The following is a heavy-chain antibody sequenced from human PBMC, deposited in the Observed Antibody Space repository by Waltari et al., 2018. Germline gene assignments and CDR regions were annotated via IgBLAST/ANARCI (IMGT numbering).Heavy chain of an antibody. CDR2: ITPLLGTA. J-gene: IGHJ4*02. CDR3: ARVAAAGTQLYDY. D-gene: IGHD6-13*01. V-gene: IGHV1-69*14. CDR1: GGTFSSYA. Sequence: QVQLVQSGAEVKKPGSSVKVSCKASGGTFSSYAISWVRQAPGQGLEWMGGITPLLGTANYAQKFQGRVTITADKSTSTAYMELSSLRSEDTAVYYCARVAAAGTQLYDYWGQGTLVTVSS.